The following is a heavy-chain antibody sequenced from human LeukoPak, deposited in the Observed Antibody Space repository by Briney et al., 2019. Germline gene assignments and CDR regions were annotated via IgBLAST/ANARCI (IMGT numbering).Heavy chain of an antibody. CDR3: ARVRGTYYYDSSGYYDY. V-gene: IGHV3-53*01. J-gene: IGHJ4*02. CDR2: IYSGGSK. Sequence: SGGSLRLSCAASGFTVSSNYMSWVRQAPGKWLEWGSVIYSGGSKYYSDSVKGRFTISRDNSKHTLYLQMNSLRAEHTAVYYCARVRGTYYYDSSGYYDYWGQGTLVTVSS. D-gene: IGHD3-22*01. CDR1: GFTVSSNY.